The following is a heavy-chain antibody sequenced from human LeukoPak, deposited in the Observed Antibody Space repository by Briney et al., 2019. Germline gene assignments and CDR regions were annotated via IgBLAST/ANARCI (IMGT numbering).Heavy chain of an antibody. D-gene: IGHD1-26*01. CDR1: GFTFSSYA. J-gene: IGHJ4*02. Sequence: GGSLRLSCAASGFTFSSYAMSWVRQAPGKGLEWVAFIRYDGSNKYYADSVKGRFTISRDNSKNTLYLQMNSLRAEDTAVYYCAKELVGAFDYWGQGTLVTVSS. CDR2: IRYDGSNK. V-gene: IGHV3-30*02. CDR3: AKELVGAFDY.